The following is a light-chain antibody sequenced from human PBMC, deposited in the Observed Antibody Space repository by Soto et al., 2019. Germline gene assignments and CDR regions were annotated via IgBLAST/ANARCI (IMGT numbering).Light chain of an antibody. Sequence: PGERVTLSCRASQSVSSSYLTSYQQKPGQAPRLLIYGASTRATSIPARFSGSGSGTDFTLTISSLQPEDFAVYYCQQDYNLLYTFGQGTKLEIK. CDR2: GAS. CDR1: QSVSSSY. V-gene: IGKV3D-7*01. J-gene: IGKJ2*01. CDR3: QQDYNLLYT.